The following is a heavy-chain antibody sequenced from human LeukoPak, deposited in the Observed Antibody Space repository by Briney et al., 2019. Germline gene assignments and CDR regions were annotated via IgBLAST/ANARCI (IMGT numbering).Heavy chain of an antibody. CDR3: ARGYSGYDF. CDR1: GFTFSSYA. CDR2: ISYDGSNK. V-gene: IGHV3-30*01. D-gene: IGHD5-12*01. J-gene: IGHJ4*02. Sequence: GGSLRLSCAAYGFTFSSYAMHWVRQAPGKGLERVAVISYDGSNKYYADSVKGRFTISRDNSKNTLYLQMNSLRAEDTAVYYCARGYSGYDFWGQGTLVTVSS.